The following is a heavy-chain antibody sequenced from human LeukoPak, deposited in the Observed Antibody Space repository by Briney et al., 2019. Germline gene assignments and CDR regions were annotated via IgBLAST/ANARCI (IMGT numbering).Heavy chain of an antibody. CDR2: INPSGGST. CDR3: ARDMGQSYYYYYYMDV. CDR1: GYTFTSYG. D-gene: IGHD3-16*01. Sequence: ASVKVSCKASGYTFTSYGISWVRQAPGQGLEWMGIINPSGGSTSYAQKFQGRVTMTRDMSTSTVYMELSSLRSEDTAVYYCARDMGQSYYYYYYMDVWGKGTTATVSS. V-gene: IGHV1-46*01. J-gene: IGHJ6*03.